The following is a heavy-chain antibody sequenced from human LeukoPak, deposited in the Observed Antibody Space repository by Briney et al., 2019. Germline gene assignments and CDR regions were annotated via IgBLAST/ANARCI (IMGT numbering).Heavy chain of an antibody. CDR2: IIPVFETA. Sequence: ASVKVSCKASGGTFSTYAISWVRQAPGQGLEWMGGIIPVFETANYAQKFQGRVTITADKSTSTAYMELSSLRSEDTAVYYCAEGTMIANPHAFDIWGQGTMVTVSS. V-gene: IGHV1-69*06. D-gene: IGHD3-22*01. J-gene: IGHJ3*02. CDR1: GGTFSTYA. CDR3: AEGTMIANPHAFDI.